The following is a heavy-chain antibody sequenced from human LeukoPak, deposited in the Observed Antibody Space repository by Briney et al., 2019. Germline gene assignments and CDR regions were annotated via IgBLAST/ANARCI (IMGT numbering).Heavy chain of an antibody. Sequence: PSETLSLTCAVYGGSFSGYYWSWIRQPPGKGLEWIGEINHSGSTNYNPSLKSRVTISVDTSKNQFSLKLSSVTAADTAVYYCARVDKSSSWYRNWFDPWGQGTLVTVSS. D-gene: IGHD6-13*01. CDR3: ARVDKSSSWYRNWFDP. CDR2: INHSGST. J-gene: IGHJ5*02. CDR1: GGSFSGYY. V-gene: IGHV4-34*01.